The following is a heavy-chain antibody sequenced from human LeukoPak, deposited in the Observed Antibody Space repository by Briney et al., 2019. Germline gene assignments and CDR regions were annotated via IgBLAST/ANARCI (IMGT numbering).Heavy chain of an antibody. CDR3: ATSARTYIGSSLDY. D-gene: IGHD2-15*01. CDR2: ISSSSSTI. J-gene: IGHJ4*02. Sequence: GGSLRLSCAASGFTFSSYSMNWVRQAPGKGLEWVSYISSSSSTIYYAASVKGRFTISRDNAKNTLYLQMNSLRAEDTALYYCATSARTYIGSSLDYWGQGTLVTVSS. V-gene: IGHV3-48*04. CDR1: GFTFSSYS.